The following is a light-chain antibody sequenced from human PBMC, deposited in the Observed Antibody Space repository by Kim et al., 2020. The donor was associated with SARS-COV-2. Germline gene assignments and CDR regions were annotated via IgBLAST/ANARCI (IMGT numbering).Light chain of an antibody. CDR2: DVS. CDR1: SSDVGGYNY. CDR3: SSYTSSSTRV. J-gene: IGLJ3*02. Sequence: GQSITISCTGTSSDVGGYNYVSWYQQHPGKAPKLMIYDVSNRPSGVSNRFAGSKSGNTASLTISGLQAEDEADYYCSSYTSSSTRVFGGGTKLTVL. V-gene: IGLV2-14*03.